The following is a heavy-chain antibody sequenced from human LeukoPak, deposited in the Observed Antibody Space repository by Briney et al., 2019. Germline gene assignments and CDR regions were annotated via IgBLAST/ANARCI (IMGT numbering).Heavy chain of an antibody. CDR1: GGTFSSYA. D-gene: IGHD4-11*01. Sequence: SVKVSCKASGGTFSSYAISWVRQAPGQGLEWMGGIIPIFGTANYAQKFQGRVTITTDKSTSTAYMELSSLRSEDTAVYYCASHPSAASMYYSKGFGYWGQGTLVTVSS. V-gene: IGHV1-69*05. CDR2: IIPIFGTA. CDR3: ASHPSAASMYYSKGFGY. J-gene: IGHJ4*02.